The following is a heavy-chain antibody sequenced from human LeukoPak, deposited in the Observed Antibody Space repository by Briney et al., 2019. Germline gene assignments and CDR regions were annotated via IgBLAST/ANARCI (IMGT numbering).Heavy chain of an antibody. CDR2: ISNTGSVI. V-gene: IGHV3-48*04. CDR3: ARSSYDYVWGSYRSTYYFDY. CDR1: GSTFSSHT. Sequence: GGSLRLSCAASGSTFSSHTMNWVRQAPGKGLEWVSYISNTGSVIYYADSVKGRFTISRDNAKNSLYLQMNSLRAEDTAVYYCARSSYDYVWGSYRSTYYFDYWGQGTLVTVSS. J-gene: IGHJ4*02. D-gene: IGHD3-16*02.